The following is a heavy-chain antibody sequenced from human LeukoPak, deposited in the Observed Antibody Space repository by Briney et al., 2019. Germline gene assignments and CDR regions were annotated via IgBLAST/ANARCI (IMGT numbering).Heavy chain of an antibody. Sequence: GGSLRLSCAASGFTFSSYGMHWVRQAPGKGLEWVAFIRYDGSNKYYADSVKGRFTISRDNSKNTLYLQMNSLRAEDTAVYYCATVSPPHYDFWSADNSGNWFDPWGQGTLVTVSS. V-gene: IGHV3-30*02. CDR2: IRYDGSNK. J-gene: IGHJ5*02. D-gene: IGHD3-3*01. CDR3: ATVSPPHYDFWSADNSGNWFDP. CDR1: GFTFSSYG.